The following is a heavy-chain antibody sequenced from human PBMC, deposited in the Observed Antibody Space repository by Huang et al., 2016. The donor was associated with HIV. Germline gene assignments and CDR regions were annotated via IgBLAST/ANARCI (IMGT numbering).Heavy chain of an antibody. CDR1: GIPFISYG. CDR3: AKTYGAGSYYHYYMDV. CDR2: AHFDGNNK. V-gene: IGHV3-30*02. D-gene: IGHD3-10*01. Sequence: QLVESGGNVVRPGGSLRLSCAASGIPFISYGMHWVRQAPGKGVEWVDFAHFDGNNKKYADSVKGHFTISRDNSKNTVSLQMNELRPEDSAVYYCAKTYGAGSYYHYYMDVWGTGTTVIVP. J-gene: IGHJ6*03.